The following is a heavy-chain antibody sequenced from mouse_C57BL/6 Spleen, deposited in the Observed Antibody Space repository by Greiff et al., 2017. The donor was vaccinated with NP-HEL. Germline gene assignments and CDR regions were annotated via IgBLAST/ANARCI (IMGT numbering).Heavy chain of an antibody. CDR1: GFSLTSYA. CDR2: IWTGGGT. CDR3: ARADYYGSSYWYFDV. V-gene: IGHV2-9-1*01. J-gene: IGHJ1*03. D-gene: IGHD1-1*01. Sequence: QVQLQQSGPGLVAPSQSLSITCTVSGFSLTSYAISWVRQPPGKGLEWLGVIWTGGGTNYNSALKSRLSISKDNSKSQVFLKMNSLQTDDTARYYCARADYYGSSYWYFDVWGTGTTVTVSS.